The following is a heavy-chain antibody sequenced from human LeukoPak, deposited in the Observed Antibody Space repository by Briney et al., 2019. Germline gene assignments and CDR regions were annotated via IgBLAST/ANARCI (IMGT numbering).Heavy chain of an antibody. Sequence: SETLSLTCAVYGGSFSGYYWSWIRQPPGKRLEWIGEINHSGSTNYNPSLKSRVTISVDTSKNQFSLKLSSVTAADTAVYYCARHNQLSRYYYYYYMDVWGKGTTVTVSS. CDR1: GGSFSGYY. CDR3: ARHNQLSRYYYYYYMDV. D-gene: IGHD2-2*01. J-gene: IGHJ6*03. V-gene: IGHV4-34*01. CDR2: INHSGST.